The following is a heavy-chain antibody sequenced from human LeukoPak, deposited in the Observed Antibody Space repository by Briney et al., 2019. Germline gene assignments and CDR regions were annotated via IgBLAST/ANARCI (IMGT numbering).Heavy chain of an antibody. CDR2: VTSRSAT. Sequence: GGSLRLSCTASGFTLSSYAMSWVRQAPGKGLEWVSTVTSRSATHYTDSVKGRFITSRDSSKNTLFLQMNSLRAEDTALYYCTTTRPYGTTWAGAFEDWGQGTPVTVSS. D-gene: IGHD6-19*01. CDR3: TTTRPYGTTWAGAFED. CDR1: GFTLSSYA. J-gene: IGHJ4*02. V-gene: IGHV3-23*01.